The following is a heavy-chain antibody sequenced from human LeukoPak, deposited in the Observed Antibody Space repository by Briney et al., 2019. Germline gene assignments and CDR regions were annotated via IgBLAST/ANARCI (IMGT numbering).Heavy chain of an antibody. CDR3: ARAYYYDSSGYYHLDYFDY. V-gene: IGHV3-7*04. D-gene: IGHD3-22*01. Sequence: GGSLRLSCAASGFTFSSYWMSWVRQAPGKGLEWVANIKKDGSEKYYVDSVKGRFTISRDNAKTSLYLQMNSLRAEDTAVYYCARAYYYDSSGYYHLDYFDYWGQGTPVTVSS. CDR1: GFTFSSYW. J-gene: IGHJ4*02. CDR2: IKKDGSEK.